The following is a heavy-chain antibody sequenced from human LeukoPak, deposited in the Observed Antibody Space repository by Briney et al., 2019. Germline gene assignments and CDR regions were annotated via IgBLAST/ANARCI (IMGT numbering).Heavy chain of an antibody. CDR3: ARRDTFYYYMDV. Sequence: SQTLSLTCSVSGDSVTGGLYYWSWIRQPAGKGLEWIGYIYYSGSTNYNPSLKSRVTISVDTSKNQFSLKLSSVTAADTAVYYCARRDTFYYYMDVWGKGTTVTVSS. D-gene: IGHD5-18*01. V-gene: IGHV4-61*10. CDR2: IYYSGST. J-gene: IGHJ6*03. CDR1: GDSVTGGLYY.